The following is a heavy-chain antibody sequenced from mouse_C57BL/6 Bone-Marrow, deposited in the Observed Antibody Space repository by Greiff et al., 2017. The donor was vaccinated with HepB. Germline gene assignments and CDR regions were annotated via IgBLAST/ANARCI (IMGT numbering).Heavy chain of an antibody. CDR3: ARLDYGSSYDAMDY. D-gene: IGHD1-1*01. Sequence: EVQWVESGGGLVQPGGSLKLSCAASGFTFSDYYMYWVRQTPEKRLEWVAYISNGGGSTYYPDTVKGRFTISRDNAKNTLYLQMSRLKSEDTAMYYCARLDYGSSYDAMDYWGQGTSVTVSS. CDR1: GFTFSDYY. CDR2: ISNGGGST. J-gene: IGHJ4*01. V-gene: IGHV5-12*01.